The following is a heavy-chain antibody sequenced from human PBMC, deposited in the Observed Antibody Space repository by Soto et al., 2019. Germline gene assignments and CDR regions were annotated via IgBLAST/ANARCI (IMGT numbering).Heavy chain of an antibody. J-gene: IGHJ3*02. V-gene: IGHV1-2*02. CDR1: GYTFTGYY. Sequence: VQLVQSGAEVKKPGASVKVSCKCSGYTFTGYYIHWVRQAPGHGLEWMGSISPNSGVTKSAEKVQGRVTMTRDMSARTAYMDLSSLRSDDTAVYYCARESYIHAAFDMWGQGTMVTVSS. CDR2: ISPNSGVT. D-gene: IGHD3-10*01. CDR3: ARESYIHAAFDM.